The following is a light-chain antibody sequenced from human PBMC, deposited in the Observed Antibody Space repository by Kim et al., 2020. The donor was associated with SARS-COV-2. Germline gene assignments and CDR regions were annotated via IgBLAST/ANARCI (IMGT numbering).Light chain of an antibody. CDR1: TLPEKH. J-gene: IGLJ1*01. CDR2: KDN. V-gene: IGLV3-25*03. CDR3: QSADGSGTYV. Sequence: SPGKTARITCSGDTLPEKHTYWYQQKSGQAPLLVIYKDNERPSGIPGRLSGSSSGTTVTLTISGVQAEDDADYYCQSADGSGTYVFGTGTKVTVL.